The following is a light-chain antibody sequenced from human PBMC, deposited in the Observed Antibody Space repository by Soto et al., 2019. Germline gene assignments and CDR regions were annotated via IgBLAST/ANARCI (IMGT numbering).Light chain of an antibody. CDR2: DVS. J-gene: IGKJ5*01. V-gene: IGKV1-33*01. CDR1: QDIGNN. CDR3: QQYDDLPIT. Sequence: DIQMTQSPSSLSASVGDRVTITCQASQDIGNNLNWYQQKPGKAPKLLIYDVSKLETGVPSRFSGSGSGTDFTLTISSLQPEDIATYFCQQYDDLPITFGQGTRLDVK.